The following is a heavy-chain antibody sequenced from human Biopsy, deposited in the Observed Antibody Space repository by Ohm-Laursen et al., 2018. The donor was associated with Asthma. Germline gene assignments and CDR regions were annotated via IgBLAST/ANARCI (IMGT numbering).Heavy chain of an antibody. Sequence: TLSLTCTVSYGPITSGGYYWTWIRQHPGKGLEWIGFIYYSGSTYYNPSLKSRVSISIDTSKNQFSLKLSSVTAADTAVYYCARAQGYYDSRGYYRSFDYWGQGTLVTVSS. CDR1: YGPITSGGYY. D-gene: IGHD3-22*01. V-gene: IGHV4-31*03. CDR2: IYYSGST. J-gene: IGHJ4*02. CDR3: ARAQGYYDSRGYYRSFDY.